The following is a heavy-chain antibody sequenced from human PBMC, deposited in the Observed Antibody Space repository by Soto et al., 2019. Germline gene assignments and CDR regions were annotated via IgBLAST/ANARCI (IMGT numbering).Heavy chain of an antibody. V-gene: IGHV3-53*01. J-gene: IGHJ5*02. D-gene: IGHD5-12*01. Sequence: EVQVVESGGGLIQPGGSLRLSCAASGFTVSSNYMTWVRQAPGKGLEWVSILYGAGTTFYTESVKGRFTISRDDSKNTVSLQMNGLRVEDTAVYYCARVRGLATDHWFDPWGQGTLVTVSS. CDR3: ARVRGLATDHWFDP. CDR2: LYGAGTT. CDR1: GFTVSSNY.